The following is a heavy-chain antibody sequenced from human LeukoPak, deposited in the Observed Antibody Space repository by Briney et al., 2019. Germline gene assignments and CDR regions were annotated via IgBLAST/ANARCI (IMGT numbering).Heavy chain of an antibody. D-gene: IGHD6-6*01. CDR1: GYTFTSYG. CDR3: ATLIAARQNSFDY. V-gene: IGHV1-46*01. Sequence: ASVKVSCKASGYTFTSYGISWVRQAPGQGLEWMGIINPSGGSTSYAQRFQGRVTMTRDTSTSTVYMELSSLRSEDTAVYYCATLIAARQNSFDYWGQGTLVTVSS. CDR2: INPSGGST. J-gene: IGHJ4*02.